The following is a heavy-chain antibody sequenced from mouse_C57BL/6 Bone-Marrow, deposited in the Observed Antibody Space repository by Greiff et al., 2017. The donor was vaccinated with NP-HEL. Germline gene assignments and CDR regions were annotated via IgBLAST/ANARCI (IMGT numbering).Heavy chain of an antibody. CDR1: GFNIKDYY. J-gene: IGHJ3*01. D-gene: IGHD3-1*01. Sequence: VQLQQSGAELVRPGASVKLSCTASGFNIKDYYMHWVKQRPEQGLEWIGRIDPEDGDTEYAPKFQGKGTMTADTSSNTAYLQLSSLTSEDTAVYYCPTFGGPRFADWGQGTLVTVSA. CDR2: IDPEDGDT. CDR3: PTFGGPRFAD. V-gene: IGHV14-1*01.